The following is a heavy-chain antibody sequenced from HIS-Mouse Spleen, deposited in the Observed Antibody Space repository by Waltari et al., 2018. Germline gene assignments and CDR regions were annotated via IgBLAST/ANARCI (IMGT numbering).Heavy chain of an antibody. CDR2: MNPNSGNT. Sequence: QVQLVQSGAEVKKPGASVKVSCQASGYPFTSYDINSVRQATGQGLELMGWMNPNSGNTGYAQKFQGRVTMTRNTSISTAYMELSSLRSEDTAVYYCARVYYDFWSGYYYWGQGTLVTVSS. CDR3: ARVYYDFWSGYYY. V-gene: IGHV1-8*01. CDR1: GYPFTSYD. J-gene: IGHJ4*02. D-gene: IGHD3-3*01.